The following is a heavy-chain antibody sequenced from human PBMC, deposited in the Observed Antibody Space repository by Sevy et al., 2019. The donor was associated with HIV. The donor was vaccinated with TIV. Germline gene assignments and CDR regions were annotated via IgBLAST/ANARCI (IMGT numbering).Heavy chain of an antibody. V-gene: IGHV3-7*01. D-gene: IGHD6-19*01. J-gene: IGHJ3*02. CDR1: GFTFSSYW. Sequence: GWSLRLSCAASGFTFSSYWMSWVRRAPGKGLEWVANIKQDGSEKYYVDSVKGRFTISRDNAKNSLYLQMNSLRAEDTAVYYCARDQIAVAFDAFDIWGQGTMVTVSS. CDR3: ARDQIAVAFDAFDI. CDR2: IKQDGSEK.